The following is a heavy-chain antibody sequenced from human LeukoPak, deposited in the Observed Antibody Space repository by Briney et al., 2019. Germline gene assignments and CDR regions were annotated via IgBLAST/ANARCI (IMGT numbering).Heavy chain of an antibody. CDR2: IYSAGGT. D-gene: IGHD2-21*01. Sequence: PGGSLRLSCAASGFTVSNSYMSWVRRAAGKGLEWVALIYSAGGTYYADSVKGRFTIARDNSKNTLHLQMNSLRADDTAVYYCVRNSGELGAWGQGTLVTVSS. V-gene: IGHV3-53*01. CDR3: VRNSGELGA. J-gene: IGHJ5*02. CDR1: GFTVSNSY.